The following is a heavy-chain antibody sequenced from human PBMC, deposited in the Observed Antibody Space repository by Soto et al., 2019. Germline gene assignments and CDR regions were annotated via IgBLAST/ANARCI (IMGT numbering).Heavy chain of an antibody. D-gene: IGHD6-13*01. Sequence: QVQLVQSGAEVKKPGASVKVSCKASGYTFTSYAMHWVRQAPGQRLEWMGWINAGNGNTKYSQKFQGRVTITRDTTASTAYMELSSLRSEDTAVYYCARGPYSSNKWWFDPWGQGTLVTVSS. CDR3: ARGPYSSNKWWFDP. J-gene: IGHJ5*02. V-gene: IGHV1-3*01. CDR1: GYTFTSYA. CDR2: INAGNGNT.